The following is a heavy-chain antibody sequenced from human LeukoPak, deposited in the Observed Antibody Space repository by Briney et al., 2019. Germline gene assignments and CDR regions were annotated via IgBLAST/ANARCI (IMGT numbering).Heavy chain of an antibody. J-gene: IGHJ6*04. D-gene: IGHD3-10*01. Sequence: SVKVSCKASGGTFSSYAISWVRQAPGQGLEWMGMIIPIFGTANYAQKFQGRVTITADESTSTAHMELSSLRSEDTAVYYCARHYYGSGSILYYGMDVWGKGTTVPVSS. CDR1: GGTFSSYA. CDR3: ARHYYGSGSILYYGMDV. CDR2: IIPIFGTA. V-gene: IGHV1-69*13.